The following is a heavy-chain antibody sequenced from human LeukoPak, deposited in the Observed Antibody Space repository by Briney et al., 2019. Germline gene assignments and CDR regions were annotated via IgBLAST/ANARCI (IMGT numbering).Heavy chain of an antibody. V-gene: IGHV4-31*03. Sequence: PSQTLSLTCTVSGGSISSGGYYWSWIRQHPGKGLEWIGYIYYSGSTYYNPSLKSRVTISVDTSKNQFSLKLSSVTAADTAVYYCARGHRIMITFGGVIVIPGGDGWFDPWGQGTLVTVSS. D-gene: IGHD3-16*02. CDR2: IYYSGST. J-gene: IGHJ5*02. CDR1: GGSISSGGYY. CDR3: ARGHRIMITFGGVIVIPGGDGWFDP.